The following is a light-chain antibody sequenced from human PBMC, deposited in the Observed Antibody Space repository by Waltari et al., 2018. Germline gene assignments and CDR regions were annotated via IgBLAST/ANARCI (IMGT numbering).Light chain of an antibody. J-gene: IGKJ2*01. CDR2: GAS. Sequence: EIVLTQSPSTLSVSPGERAILSCRASQTNSYNLAWSQQRPGQPPRLLIYGASARAAAIPVRFSGSGSGTEFTLTISGLQSEDFAVYYCQHYHQWPPYTFGQGTKVE. CDR1: QTNSYN. V-gene: IGKV3-15*01. CDR3: QHYHQWPPYT.